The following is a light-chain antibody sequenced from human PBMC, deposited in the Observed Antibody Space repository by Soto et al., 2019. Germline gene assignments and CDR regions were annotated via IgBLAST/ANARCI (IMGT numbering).Light chain of an antibody. CDR1: QSVSSGY. CDR2: GTS. J-gene: IGKJ1*01. Sequence: EIVLTQSPGTLSLSPGERATLSCRASQSVSSGYLAWYQQKPGQAPRLLIYGTSSRATGIPDRFSGSGSGTDFTLTISRLEPEDFAVYDCQQYGDSPPRTFGQGTKVEIK. CDR3: QQYGDSPPRT. V-gene: IGKV3-20*01.